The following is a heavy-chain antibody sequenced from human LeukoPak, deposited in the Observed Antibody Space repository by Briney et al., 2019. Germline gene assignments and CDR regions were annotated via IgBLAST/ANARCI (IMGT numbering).Heavy chain of an antibody. V-gene: IGHV1-2*02. CDR3: ARGTYYYDSSGYLRPFDP. CDR2: INPNSGGT. Sequence: VASVKVSCKASGYTFTGYYMHWVRQAPGQGLEWMGWINPNSGGTNYALKFQGRVTMTRDTSISTAYMELSRLRSDDTAVYYCARGTYYYDSSGYLRPFDPWGQGTLVTVSS. D-gene: IGHD3-22*01. J-gene: IGHJ5*02. CDR1: GYTFTGYY.